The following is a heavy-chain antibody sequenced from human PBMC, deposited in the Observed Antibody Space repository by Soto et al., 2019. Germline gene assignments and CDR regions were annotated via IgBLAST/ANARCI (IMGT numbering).Heavy chain of an antibody. CDR3: ASRDPGTSVDY. J-gene: IGHJ4*02. CDR1: GGFFTSNNW. V-gene: IGHV4-4*02. D-gene: IGHD1-7*01. Sequence: SETLSLTCAVSGGFFTSNNWWTWVRQPPGQGLEWIGEIYRTGSTNYNPSLKSRVTISLDKSENQFSLKVTSLTAADTAVYYCASRDPGTSVDYWGQGTLVTVSS. CDR2: IYRTGST.